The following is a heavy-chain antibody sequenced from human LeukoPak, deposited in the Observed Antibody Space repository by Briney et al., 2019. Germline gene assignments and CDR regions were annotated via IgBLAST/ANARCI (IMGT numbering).Heavy chain of an antibody. CDR2: ISYDGSNK. CDR3: ARDAGSYYDSSGYGSPHLNYMDV. V-gene: IGHV3-30*04. D-gene: IGHD3-22*01. CDR1: GFTFSSYA. Sequence: PGGSLRLSCAASGFTFSSYAMHWVRQAPGKGLEWVAVISYDGSNKYYADSVKGRFTISRDNSKNTLYLQMNSLRAEDTAVYYCARDAGSYYDSSGYGSPHLNYMDVWGKGTTVTVSS. J-gene: IGHJ6*03.